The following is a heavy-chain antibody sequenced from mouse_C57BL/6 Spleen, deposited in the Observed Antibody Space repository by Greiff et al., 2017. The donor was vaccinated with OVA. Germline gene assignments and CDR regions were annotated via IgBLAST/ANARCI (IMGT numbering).Heavy chain of an antibody. J-gene: IGHJ2*01. Sequence: VQLQQSGPELVKPGASVKISCKASGYTFTDYYMNWVKQSHGKSLEWIGDINPKNGGTSYNQKFKGKATLTVDKSSSTAYMELRSLTSEDSAVYYCAGGAYFDYWGQGTTLTVSS. CDR3: AGGAYFDY. CDR1: GYTFTDYY. V-gene: IGHV1-26*01. CDR2: INPKNGGT.